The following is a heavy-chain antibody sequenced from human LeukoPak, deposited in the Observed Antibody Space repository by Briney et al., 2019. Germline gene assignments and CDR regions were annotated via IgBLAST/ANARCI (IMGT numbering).Heavy chain of an antibody. J-gene: IGHJ5*02. Sequence: ASVKVSCKTSGYTFSNYGIGWVRQAPGQGLEWMGWISGYNGDTNYAQNVQGRVTMTIDTSTTTAYMELNNLRSDDTAIYYCARDRHPTVRGWFDPWGQGTLVTVSS. D-gene: IGHD3-10*01. CDR3: ARDRHPTVRGWFDP. CDR2: ISGYNGDT. V-gene: IGHV1-18*01. CDR1: GYTFSNYG.